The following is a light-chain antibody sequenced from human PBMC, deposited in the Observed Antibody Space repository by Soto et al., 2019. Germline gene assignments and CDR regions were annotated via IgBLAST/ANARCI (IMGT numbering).Light chain of an antibody. V-gene: IGLV2-14*01. CDR2: EVS. Sequence: QSALTQPASVSGSPGQSITISCTGTSSDVGNYNYVSWYQQQSGKAPKLIIYEVSNRPSGVSNRFSGSKSGNTASLTISGLQAEDEADCYCSSFTSSRAYVFGIGTKVTVL. CDR3: SSFTSSRAYV. J-gene: IGLJ1*01. CDR1: SSDVGNYNY.